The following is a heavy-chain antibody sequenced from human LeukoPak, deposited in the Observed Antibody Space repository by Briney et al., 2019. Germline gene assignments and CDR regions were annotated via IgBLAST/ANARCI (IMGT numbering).Heavy chain of an antibody. CDR3: ARELVVPAATLDY. Sequence: GSSVKVSRKASVYTFTGYYMHWVRQAPGQGLEGMGWINPNSGGTNYAQKFQGRVTMTRDTSISTAYMELSRLRSDDTAVYYCARELVVPAATLDYWGQGTLVTVSS. V-gene: IGHV1-2*02. J-gene: IGHJ4*02. CDR1: VYTFTGYY. D-gene: IGHD2-2*01. CDR2: INPNSGGT.